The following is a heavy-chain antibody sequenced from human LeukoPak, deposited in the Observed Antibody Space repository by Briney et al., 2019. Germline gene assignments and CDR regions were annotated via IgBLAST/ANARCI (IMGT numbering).Heavy chain of an antibody. J-gene: IGHJ6*02. V-gene: IGHV1-18*01. Sequence: ASVKVSCKASGYTFNSYGISWVRQAPGQGLEWMGWISPYRGDTEYAQKIQGRVTMTTDTSTSTAYMEVRSLGSDDTAVYYCARQVLIVGGRYGMDVWGQGTTVTVSS. CDR3: ARQVLIVGGRYGMDV. CDR2: ISPYRGDT. CDR1: GYTFNSYG. D-gene: IGHD3-22*01.